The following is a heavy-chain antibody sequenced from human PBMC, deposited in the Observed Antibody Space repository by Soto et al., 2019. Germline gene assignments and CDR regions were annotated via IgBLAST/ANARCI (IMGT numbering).Heavy chain of an antibody. J-gene: IGHJ4*02. CDR1: GFTFSDYY. D-gene: IGHD3-10*01. V-gene: IGHV3-11*06. CDR3: TFWFGESPSY. CDR2: ISSSSSYT. Sequence: GGSLRLSCAASGFTFSDYYMSWIRQAPGKGLEWASYISSSSSYTNYADSVKGRFTISRDNAKNSLYLQMNSLRAEDTAVYYCTFWFGESPSYWGQGTLVTVSS.